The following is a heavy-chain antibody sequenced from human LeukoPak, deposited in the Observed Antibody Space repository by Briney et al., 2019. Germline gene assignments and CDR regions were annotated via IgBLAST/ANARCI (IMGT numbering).Heavy chain of an antibody. V-gene: IGHV3-23*01. J-gene: IGHJ3*01. Sequence: PGGPLSLSCAASGFTFSSYAMSWVRQAPGKGLEGVSAISGSGGSTYYADSVKGRFTMSRDNSKNTLYLQMNSLRAEETAVYYCAKDESSSWYNAFDVWGQGTMVTVSS. CDR2: ISGSGGST. D-gene: IGHD6-13*01. CDR1: GFTFSSYA. CDR3: AKDESSSWYNAFDV.